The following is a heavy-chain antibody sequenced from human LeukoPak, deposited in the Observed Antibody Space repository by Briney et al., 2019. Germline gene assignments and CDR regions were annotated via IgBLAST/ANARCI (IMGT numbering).Heavy chain of an antibody. CDR1: GFTFSNCG. CDR3: AKPRNTNMDPFDY. V-gene: IGHV3-30*02. D-gene: IGHD5-18*01. Sequence: GGSLSLSYATSGFTFSNCGMHWVRQTPGKGLEWEAFIRFDGTNKYYRDSVKGRFTISRDNSKNTLYLQMNSLRPEDTAVYYCAKPRNTNMDPFDYWGQGTLVTVSS. CDR2: IRFDGTNK. J-gene: IGHJ4*02.